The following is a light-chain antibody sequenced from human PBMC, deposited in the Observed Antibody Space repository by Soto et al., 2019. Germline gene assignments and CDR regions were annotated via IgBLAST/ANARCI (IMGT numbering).Light chain of an antibody. CDR1: NNDVGSYNL. J-gene: IGLJ1*01. Sequence: QSALTQPASVSGSPGQSITISCTGTNNDVGSYNLVSWYQQFPGEAPKLLIYEGSKRPSGVSNRFSGSKSGNTASLTISGLQAEDEADYFCCSYAGGYTYVFGTGTKLTVL. V-gene: IGLV2-23*01. CDR3: CSYAGGYTYV. CDR2: EGS.